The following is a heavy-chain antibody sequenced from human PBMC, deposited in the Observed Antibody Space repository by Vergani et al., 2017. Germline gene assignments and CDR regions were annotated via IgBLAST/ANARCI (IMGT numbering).Heavy chain of an antibody. CDR3: ARDRGESHFDY. CDR2: IIPVLGIA. Sequence: QVQLVQSGAEVKKPGSSVKVSCKASGGTFSSYTISWVRQAPGQGLEWMGRIIPVLGIANYAQKFQGRVTITADKSTSTAYMELSSLRSEDTAVYYCARDRGESHFDYWGQGTLVTVSS. CDR1: GGTFSSYT. J-gene: IGHJ4*02. V-gene: IGHV1-69*08.